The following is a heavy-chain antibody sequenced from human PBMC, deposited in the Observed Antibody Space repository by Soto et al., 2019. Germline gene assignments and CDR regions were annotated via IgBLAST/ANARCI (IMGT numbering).Heavy chain of an antibody. D-gene: IGHD6-13*01. CDR3: AREPGIAAAGHNWFGP. V-gene: IGHV1-69*12. Sequence: QVQLVQSGAEVKKPGSSVKVSCKASGGTFSSYAISWVRQAPGQGLEWMGGIIPIFGTANYAQRFQGRVTITADEYTSTAYMELSSLRSEDTAVYSCAREPGIAAAGHNWFGPWGRGALVTVSS. J-gene: IGHJ5*02. CDR1: GGTFSSYA. CDR2: IIPIFGTA.